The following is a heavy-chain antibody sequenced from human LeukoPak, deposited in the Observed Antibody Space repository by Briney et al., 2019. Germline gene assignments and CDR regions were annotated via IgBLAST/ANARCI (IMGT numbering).Heavy chain of an antibody. V-gene: IGHV1-46*01. D-gene: IGHD6-6*01. CDR1: GYTFTSYY. CDR2: INPSGGST. CDR3: ARDRIAAPTFNGHYYYMDV. J-gene: IGHJ6*03. Sequence: ASVEVSCKASGYTFTSYYMHWVRQAPGQGLEWMGIINPSGGSTSYAQKFQGRVTMTRDMSTSTVYMELSSLRSEDTAVYYCARDRIAAPTFNGHYYYMDVWGKGTTVTVSS.